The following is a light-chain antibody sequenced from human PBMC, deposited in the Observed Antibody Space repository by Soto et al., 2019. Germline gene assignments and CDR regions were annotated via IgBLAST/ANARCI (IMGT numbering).Light chain of an antibody. CDR2: EVS. CDR1: QSINKW. Sequence: DILLTQSPSTLSASVGDRVTMSCRASQSINKWLAWYQHKPGKAPNLLIYEVSTLHSGVPSRFSGSGSGTEFTLTISSLQPDDFATYYCQQYSIYPLTFGGGTKVDI. J-gene: IGKJ4*01. V-gene: IGKV1-5*03. CDR3: QQYSIYPLT.